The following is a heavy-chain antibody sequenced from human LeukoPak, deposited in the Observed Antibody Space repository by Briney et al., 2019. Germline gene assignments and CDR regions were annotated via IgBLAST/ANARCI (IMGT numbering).Heavy chain of an antibody. CDR1: GGSISSSSYY. V-gene: IGHV4-39*07. Sequence: PSETLSLTCTVSGGSISSSSYYWGWIRQPPGKGLEWIGSIYYSGSTYYNPSLKSRVAVSLDTSNNLFSLKLNSMTAADTAMYYCARILYGYQADNWGQGTLVTVSS. D-gene: IGHD3-9*01. CDR3: ARILYGYQADN. J-gene: IGHJ4*02. CDR2: IYYSGST.